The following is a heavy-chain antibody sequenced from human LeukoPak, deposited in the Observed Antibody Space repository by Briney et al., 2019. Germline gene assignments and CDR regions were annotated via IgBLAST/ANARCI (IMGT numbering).Heavy chain of an antibody. J-gene: IGHJ4*02. D-gene: IGHD3-10*01. CDR3: ARASESGNYHAPFDY. CDR1: GGTFSSYA. Sequence: SVKVSCKASGGTFSSYAISWVRQAPGQGLEWMGGIIPIFGTANYAQKFQGRVTITADESTSTAYMELSSLRSEDTAVYYCARASESGNYHAPFDYWGQGTLVTVSS. CDR2: IIPIFGTA. V-gene: IGHV1-69*13.